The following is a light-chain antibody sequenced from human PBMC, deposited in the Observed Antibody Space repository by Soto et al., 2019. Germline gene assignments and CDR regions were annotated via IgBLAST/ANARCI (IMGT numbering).Light chain of an antibody. CDR1: QSVSAY. CDR3: QQRSKWPLT. Sequence: EIVLTQSPATLSLSPGERATLSCRASQSVSAYLAWYQQKPGQAPSLLIYDASNRATGIPARFSGSGSGTRFTLTISGLAPEDFAINYCQQRSKWPLTFGGGTKGEIK. J-gene: IGKJ4*01. V-gene: IGKV3-11*01. CDR2: DAS.